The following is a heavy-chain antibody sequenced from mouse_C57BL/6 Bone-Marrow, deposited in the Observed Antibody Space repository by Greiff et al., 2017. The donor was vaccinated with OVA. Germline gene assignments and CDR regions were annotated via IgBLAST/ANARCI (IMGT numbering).Heavy chain of an antibody. CDR1: GFTFSSYA. CDR2: ISDGGSYT. CDR3: AKRGFAY. V-gene: IGHV5-4*03. J-gene: IGHJ3*01. Sequence: EVKVVESGGGLVKPGGSLKLSCAASGFTFSSYAMSWVRQTPEKRLEWVATISDGGSYTYYPDNVKGRFTISRDNAKNNLYLQMSHLKSEDTAMYYCAKRGFAYWGQGTLVTVSA.